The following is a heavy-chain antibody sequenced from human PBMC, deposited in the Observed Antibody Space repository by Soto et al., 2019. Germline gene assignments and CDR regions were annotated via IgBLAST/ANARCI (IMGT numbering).Heavy chain of an antibody. CDR3: TTDRGIQLWTPRYYYYGMDV. Sequence: GGSLRLSCAASGFTFSSYSMNWVRQAPGKGLEWVGRIKSKTDGGTTDYAAPVKGRFTISRDDSKNTLYLQMNSLKTEDTAVYYCTTDRGIQLWTPRYYYYGMDVWGQGTTVTVSS. J-gene: IGHJ6*02. CDR1: GFTFSSYS. CDR2: IKSKTDGGTT. V-gene: IGHV3-15*01. D-gene: IGHD5-18*01.